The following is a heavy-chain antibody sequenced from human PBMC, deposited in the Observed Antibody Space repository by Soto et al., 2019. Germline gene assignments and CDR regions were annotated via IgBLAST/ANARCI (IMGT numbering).Heavy chain of an antibody. Sequence: QVQVVESGGGVVQPGRSLRLPCVASGFAFSSYGMHWVRQAPGKGLEWVAGISHAGNKKYYADSVKGRFTVSRDNSKKTVFLQMSSLRAEDTAVFYCAKGLEVGVLHYGMHVWGQGTTVTVSS. D-gene: IGHD3-16*01. V-gene: IGHV3-30*18. CDR3: AKGLEVGVLHYGMHV. CDR1: GFAFSSYG. J-gene: IGHJ6*02. CDR2: ISHAGNKK.